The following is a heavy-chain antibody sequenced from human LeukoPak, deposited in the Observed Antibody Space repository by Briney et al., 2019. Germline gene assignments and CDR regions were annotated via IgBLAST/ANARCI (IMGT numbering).Heavy chain of an antibody. CDR2: ISAYNGNT. CDR3: ARDRSPYYDFWSGYSGPYYGMDV. Sequence: ASVKVSCKASGYTFTIYGISWVRPAPGQGLEWMGWISAYNGNTNYAQKLQGRVTMTTDTSTSTAYMELRSLRSDDTAVYYCARDRSPYYDFWSGYSGPYYGMDVWGQGTTVTVSS. D-gene: IGHD3-3*01. V-gene: IGHV1-18*01. CDR1: GYTFTIYG. J-gene: IGHJ6*02.